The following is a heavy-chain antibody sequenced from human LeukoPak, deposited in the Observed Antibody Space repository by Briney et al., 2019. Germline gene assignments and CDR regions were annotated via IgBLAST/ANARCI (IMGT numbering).Heavy chain of an antibody. CDR2: VFYSGST. CDR3: ASFSGSYFFDY. D-gene: IGHD1-26*01. J-gene: IGHJ4*02. V-gene: IGHV4-59*01. Sequence: SETLSLTCTISGASISDYFWSWIRQPPGKGLEWIGYVFYSGSTTYNPSLNSRVAISIDTSRSQFPLRLSSVTAADTAVYYCASFSGSYFFDYWGPGTLVTVSS. CDR1: GASISDYF.